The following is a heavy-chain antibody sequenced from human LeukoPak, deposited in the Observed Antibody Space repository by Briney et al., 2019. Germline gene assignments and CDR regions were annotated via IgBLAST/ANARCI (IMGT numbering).Heavy chain of an antibody. V-gene: IGHV4-31*03. CDR2: IYYSGST. D-gene: IGHD1-1*01. CDR3: ARGTAEDSPAGDWFDP. J-gene: IGHJ5*02. Sequence: PSETLSLTCTVSGGSISSGGYYWSWIRQHPGKGLEWIGYIYYSGSTYYNPSLKSRVTISVDTSKNQFSLKLSSVTAADTAVYYCARGTAEDSPAGDWFDPWGQGTLVTVSS. CDR1: GGSISSGGYY.